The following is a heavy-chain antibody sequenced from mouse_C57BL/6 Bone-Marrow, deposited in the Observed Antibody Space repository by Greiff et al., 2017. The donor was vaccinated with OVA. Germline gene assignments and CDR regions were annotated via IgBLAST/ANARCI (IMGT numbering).Heavy chain of an antibody. Sequence: VQLQQPGAELVMPGASVKLSCKASGYTFTSYWMHWVKQRPGQGLEWIGEIDPSDSYTNYNQKFKGKSTLTVDKSSSTAYMQLSSLTSEDSAVYYCARDYYGSSFYYAMDYWGQGTSVTVSS. V-gene: IGHV1-69*01. CDR1: GYTFTSYW. CDR2: IDPSDSYT. J-gene: IGHJ4*01. D-gene: IGHD1-1*01. CDR3: ARDYYGSSFYYAMDY.